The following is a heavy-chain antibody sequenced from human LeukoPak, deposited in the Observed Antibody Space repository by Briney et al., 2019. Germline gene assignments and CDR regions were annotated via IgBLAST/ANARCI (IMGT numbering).Heavy chain of an antibody. CDR2: IWYDGSNK. J-gene: IGHJ4*02. Sequence: GGSLRLSCAASGFTFSSYGMHWARQAPGKGLEWVAVIWYDGSNKYYADSVKGRFTISRDNSKNTLYLQMNSLRAEDTAVYYCARDFSDCGGDCYFFDYWGQGTLVTVSS. CDR3: ARDFSDCGGDCYFFDY. V-gene: IGHV3-33*01. D-gene: IGHD2-21*02. CDR1: GFTFSSYG.